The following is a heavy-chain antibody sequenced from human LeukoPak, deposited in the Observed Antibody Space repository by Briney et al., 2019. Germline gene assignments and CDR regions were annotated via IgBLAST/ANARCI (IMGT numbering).Heavy chain of an antibody. CDR3: ARGRSRITIFGVVITNKGFAY. J-gene: IGHJ4*02. CDR2: INHSGST. D-gene: IGHD3-3*01. Sequence: SETLSLTCAVYGGSFSGYYWSWIRQPPGKGLEWIGEINHSGSTNYNPSLKSRVTISVDTSKNQFSLKLSSVTAADTAVYYCARGRSRITIFGVVITNKGFAYWGQGTLVTVSS. CDR1: GGSFSGYY. V-gene: IGHV4-34*01.